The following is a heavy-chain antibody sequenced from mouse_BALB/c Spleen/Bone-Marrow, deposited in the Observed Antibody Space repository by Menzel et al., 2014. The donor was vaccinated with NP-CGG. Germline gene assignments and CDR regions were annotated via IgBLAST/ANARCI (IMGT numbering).Heavy chain of an antibody. D-gene: IGHD1-1*01. CDR1: GYTFSSYW. CDR3: AREDGLWYFDV. CDR2: ILPGSGST. Sequence: VQLQQSGAELMKPGASVKISCKATGYTFSSYWIEWVKQRPGHGFEWFGEILPGSGSTNYNEKFKGKATFTADTSSNTAYMQLSSLTSEDSAVYYCAREDGLWYFDVWGAGTTVTASS. V-gene: IGHV1-9*01. J-gene: IGHJ1*01.